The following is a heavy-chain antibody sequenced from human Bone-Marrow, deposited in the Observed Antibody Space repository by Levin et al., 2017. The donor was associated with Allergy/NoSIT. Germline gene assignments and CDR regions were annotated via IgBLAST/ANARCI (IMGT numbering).Heavy chain of an antibody. CDR1: GFSISRGDDY. V-gene: IGHV4-30-4*01. CDR3: ARASEVDFWIGSDFDS. Sequence: LRLSCTVSGFSISRGDDYWSWIRQPPGKGLEWMGSIYYSGDTFYSPSLKSRLTISIDTSKHQFSLKLSSVTAADTAVYYCARASEVDFWIGSDFDSWGIGTMVTVSS. J-gene: IGHJ3*02. D-gene: IGHD3-3*01. CDR2: IYYSGDT.